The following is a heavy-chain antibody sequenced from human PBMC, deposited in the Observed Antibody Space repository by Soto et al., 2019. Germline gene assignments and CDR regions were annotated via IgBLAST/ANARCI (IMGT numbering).Heavy chain of an antibody. CDR1: GFTFSSYE. CDR3: ARGIVATGYYYYYYGMDV. D-gene: IGHD2-21*01. V-gene: IGHV3-48*03. J-gene: IGHJ6*02. Sequence: PGGSLRLSCAASGFTFSSYEMNWVRQAPGKGLEWVSYISSSGSTIYYADSVKGRFTISRDNAKNSLYLQMNSLRAEDTAVYYCARGIVATGYYYYYYGMDVGGPGTTVTVSS. CDR2: ISSSGSTI.